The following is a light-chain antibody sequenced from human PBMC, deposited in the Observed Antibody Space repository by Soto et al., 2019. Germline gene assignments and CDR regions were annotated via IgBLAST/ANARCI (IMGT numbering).Light chain of an antibody. CDR1: QSVSSK. V-gene: IGKV3D-15*01. CDR3: QQYTNWPPIP. J-gene: IGKJ5*01. Sequence: IVMTQSQATLSVSPGERSTLSCRASQSVSSKLAWYQQKPGQAPRLLIYGASTRATGIPARFSGSGSGTEFTLSISSLQSEDSAVYYCQQYTNWPPIPFGQGTRLEI. CDR2: GAS.